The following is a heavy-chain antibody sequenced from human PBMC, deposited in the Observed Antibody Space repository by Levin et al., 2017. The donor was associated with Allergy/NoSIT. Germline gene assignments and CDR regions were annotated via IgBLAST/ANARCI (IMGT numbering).Heavy chain of an antibody. V-gene: IGHV3-74*01. CDR3: ARVVRRPEGSYATTGAFDI. CDR2: INSDGSST. CDR1: GFTFSSYW. J-gene: IGHJ3*02. Sequence: GESLKISCAASGFTFSSYWMHWVRQAPGKGLVWVSRINSDGSSTSYADSVKGRFTISRDNAKNTLYLQMNSLRAEDTAVYYCARVVRRPEGSYATTGAFDIWGQGTMVTV. D-gene: IGHD3-16*01.